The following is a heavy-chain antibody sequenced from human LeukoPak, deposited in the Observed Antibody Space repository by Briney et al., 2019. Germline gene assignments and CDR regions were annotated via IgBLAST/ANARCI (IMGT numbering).Heavy chain of an antibody. V-gene: IGHV3-21*01. CDR1: GFTFSSYG. CDR2: IRSSSSYI. Sequence: GGSLRHSCAASGFTFSSYGMNWVRQAPGKGLEWVSSIRSSSSYIYYADSVKGRFTISRDNAKNSLYLQLNSLRAEDTAVYSCARIYDSSGFAYWGQGTLLTVSS. CDR3: ARIYDSSGFAY. J-gene: IGHJ4*02. D-gene: IGHD3-22*01.